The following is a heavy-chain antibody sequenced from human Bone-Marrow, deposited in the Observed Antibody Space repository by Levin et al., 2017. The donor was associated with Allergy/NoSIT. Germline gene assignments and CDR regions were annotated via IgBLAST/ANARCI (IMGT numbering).Heavy chain of an antibody. D-gene: IGHD4-23*01. CDR1: GGSMDSDAHF. J-gene: IGHJ3*01. CDR2: IHHTGGV. V-gene: IGHV4-39*01. CDR3: ARLDCHGRQCNSLSAFDV. Sequence: KTSETLSLTCSVSGGSMDSDAHFWGWIRQPPGKGPEWIGTIHHTGGVYYHPSLKSRVTISVDTSRYQFFLKMNFLTAADTAMYFCARLDCHGRQCNSLSAFDVWGPGTMVTVSS.